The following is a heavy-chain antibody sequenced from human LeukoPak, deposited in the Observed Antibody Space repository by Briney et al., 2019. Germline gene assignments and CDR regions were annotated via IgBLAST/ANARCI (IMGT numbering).Heavy chain of an antibody. CDR3: ARTGYSSVWDEFDY. Sequence: TLSLTCTVSGGSINSGGHYWSWNRQHPGKGLEWIGYIYYSGTTYYNPSLKSRVTISVDTSTNKFSLRLNSVTAADTAVYYCARTGYSSVWDEFDYWGQGTLVTVSS. CDR2: IYYSGTT. D-gene: IGHD6-19*01. J-gene: IGHJ4*02. V-gene: IGHV4-31*03. CDR1: GGSINSGGHY.